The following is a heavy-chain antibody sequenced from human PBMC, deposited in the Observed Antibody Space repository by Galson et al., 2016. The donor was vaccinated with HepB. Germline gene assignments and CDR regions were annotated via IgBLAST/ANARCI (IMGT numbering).Heavy chain of an antibody. V-gene: IGHV6-1*01. J-gene: IGHJ4*02. CDR3: ARGGYWNDAGLFDS. CDR1: GDSVSDNRVT. Sequence: CAISGDSVSDNRVTWNWIRQSPSRGLEWLGRTYSRSRWYDDYAVFVRGRITITPDTSKNQFSLHLRSVTPEDTALYFCARGGYWNDAGLFDSWGQGTLVAVSS. D-gene: IGHD1-1*01. CDR2: TYSRSRWYD.